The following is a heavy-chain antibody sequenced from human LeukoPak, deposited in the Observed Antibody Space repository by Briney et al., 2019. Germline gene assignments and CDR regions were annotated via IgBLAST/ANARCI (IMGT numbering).Heavy chain of an antibody. CDR2: ISTYNGHT. D-gene: IGHD6-13*01. CDR1: GYTFTSYD. Sequence: GASVKVSCKASGYTFTSYDINWVRQATGQGLEWMGWISTYNGHTYYAQKLQGRVTMTTDTSTSTAYMELRSLRSDDTAVYYCARDAAAAGPFDYWGQGTLVTVSS. CDR3: ARDAAAAGPFDY. V-gene: IGHV1-18*01. J-gene: IGHJ4*02.